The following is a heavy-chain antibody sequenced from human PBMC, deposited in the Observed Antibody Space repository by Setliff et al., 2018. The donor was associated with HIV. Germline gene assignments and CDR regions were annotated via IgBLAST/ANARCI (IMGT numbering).Heavy chain of an antibody. CDR1: GYSFISYW. J-gene: IGHJ3*02. Sequence: HGASLKISCKGSGYSFISYWIGWVRQMPGKGLEWMGIIYPGDSDTKYSPSFRGQVIISADKSIDTAYLQWGSLKASDTAIYYCVRPLISAGDGFDIWGQGTKVTVSS. CDR2: IYPGDSDT. V-gene: IGHV5-51*01. CDR3: VRPLISAGDGFDI. D-gene: IGHD3-22*01.